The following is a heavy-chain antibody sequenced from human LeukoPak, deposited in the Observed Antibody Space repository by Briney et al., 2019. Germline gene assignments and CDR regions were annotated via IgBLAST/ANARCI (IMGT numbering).Heavy chain of an antibody. J-gene: IGHJ3*02. CDR3: ARSGVGDAFDI. CDR2: IHYSGST. CDR1: GGSISSYY. Sequence: SETLSLTCTVSGGSISSYYWSWIRQPPGKGLECLGNIHYSGSTNYNPSFKSRVTISIDTSRNHFSLRLSSVTAADTAVYYCARSGVGDAFDIWGQGTMVTVSS. D-gene: IGHD3-10*01. V-gene: IGHV4-59*01.